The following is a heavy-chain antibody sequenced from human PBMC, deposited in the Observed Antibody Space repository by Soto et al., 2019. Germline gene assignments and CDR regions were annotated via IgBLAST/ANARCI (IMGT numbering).Heavy chain of an antibody. CDR1: GFTFRNYA. J-gene: IGHJ4*02. CDR3: AKDGAIAAADYCFDY. V-gene: IGHV3-30*18. D-gene: IGHD6-13*01. Sequence: GVPMRLSSTAYGFTFRNYAIPWVPQAPGKGLEWVAVIASDGKDKRYADSVKGRFTISRDNSKNAVYLQMNSLRGEDTAVYYCAKDGAIAAADYCFDYWGQGSLVTVAS. CDR2: IASDGKDK.